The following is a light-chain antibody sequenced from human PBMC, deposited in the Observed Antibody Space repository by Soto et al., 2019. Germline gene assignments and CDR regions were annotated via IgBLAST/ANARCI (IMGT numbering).Light chain of an antibody. CDR3: QQRSNWLT. Sequence: EIVFTQSPATLSLSPGERATLSCRASQSVSSYLAWYQQKPGQAPRLLIYDASNRATGIPARFSGSGSGTAFTLTISSLEPEDFAVYYCQQRSNWLTFGGGTKVELK. J-gene: IGKJ4*01. V-gene: IGKV3-11*01. CDR2: DAS. CDR1: QSVSSY.